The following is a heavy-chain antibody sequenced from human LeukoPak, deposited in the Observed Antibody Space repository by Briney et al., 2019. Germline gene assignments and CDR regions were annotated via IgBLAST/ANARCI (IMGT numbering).Heavy chain of an antibody. V-gene: IGHV1-18*01. CDR2: ISAYNGNT. CDR3: ARDPVLYYYGSSGAEPFDY. D-gene: IGHD3-22*01. CDR1: GYTFTSYG. J-gene: IGHJ4*02. Sequence: ASVKVSRKASGYTFTSYGISWVRQAPGQGLEWMGWISAYNGNTNYAQKLQGRVTMTTDTSTSTAYMELRSLRSDDTAVYYCARDPVLYYYGSSGAEPFDYWGQGTLVTVSS.